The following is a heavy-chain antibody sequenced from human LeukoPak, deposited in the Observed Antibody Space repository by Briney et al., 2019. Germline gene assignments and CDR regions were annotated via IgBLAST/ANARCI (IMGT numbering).Heavy chain of an antibody. CDR3: GRVGGRSKAARGDAFDI. CDR1: GFTFSSYS. J-gene: IGHJ3*02. CDR2: ISSGSTYM. D-gene: IGHD6-6*01. Sequence: GGSLRLSCAASGFTFSSYSMNWVRQALGKGLEWVSSISSGSTYMYYADSVKGRFTISRDNAQNSMYLQMNSLRAEDTAVYYCGRVGGRSKAARGDAFDIWGQGTMVVVSS. V-gene: IGHV3-21*01.